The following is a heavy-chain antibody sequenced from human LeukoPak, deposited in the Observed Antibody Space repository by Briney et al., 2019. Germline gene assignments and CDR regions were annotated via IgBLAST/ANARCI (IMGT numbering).Heavy chain of an antibody. Sequence: GGSLRLSCTASRFTFSSNWMGWVRQAPGKGLEWVANINPDGTVKFYVGSVKSRFTISRDNAKNSLYLQMNSLRVEETAVYYCLMFGSSGSWGQGTLVTVSS. D-gene: IGHD3/OR15-3a*01. CDR2: INPDGTVK. CDR1: RFTFSSNW. V-gene: IGHV3-7*05. J-gene: IGHJ5*02. CDR3: LMFGSSGS.